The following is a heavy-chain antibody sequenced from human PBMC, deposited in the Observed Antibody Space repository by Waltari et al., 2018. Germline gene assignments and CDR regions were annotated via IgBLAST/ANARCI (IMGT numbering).Heavy chain of an antibody. CDR3: AKNRRGYDSGWSYFDY. CDR2: INLDGSEK. CDR1: GFTFSRYW. Sequence: EVQLVESGGALVQPGGSLRLSCVASGFTFSRYWMSWVRQAPGKGLEWVANINLDGSEKYYVDAVRDRFDISRDNAKNSLYLQMNNLRAEDTAVYYCAKNRRGYDSGWSYFDYWGQGTLVTVSS. V-gene: IGHV3-7*01. J-gene: IGHJ4*02. D-gene: IGHD6-19*01.